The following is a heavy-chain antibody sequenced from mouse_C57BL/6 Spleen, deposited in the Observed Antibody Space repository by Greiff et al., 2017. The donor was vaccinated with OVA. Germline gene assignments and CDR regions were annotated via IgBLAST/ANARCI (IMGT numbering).Heavy chain of an antibody. V-gene: IGHV1-78*01. CDR3: ARNYYGSRAFDY. CDR2: IYPRDGST. D-gene: IGHD1-1*01. J-gene: IGHJ2*01. CDR1: GYTFTDHT. Sequence: VQGVESDAELVKPGASVKISCKVSGYTFTDHTIHWMKQRPEQGLEWIGYIYPRDGSTKYNEKFKGKATLTADKSSSTAYMQLNSLTSEDSAVYFCARNYYGSRAFDYWGQGTTLTVSS.